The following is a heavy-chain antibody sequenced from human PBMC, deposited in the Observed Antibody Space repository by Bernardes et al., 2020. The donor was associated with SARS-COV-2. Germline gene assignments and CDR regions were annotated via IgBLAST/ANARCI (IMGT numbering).Heavy chain of an antibody. CDR2: IYYSGST. J-gene: IGHJ3*02. D-gene: IGHD1-26*01. CDR3: ATRLGSYYAFDI. Sequence: SETLSLTCTVSGGSISSYYWSWIRQPPGKGLEWIGYIYYSGSTNYNPSLKSRVTISVDTSKNQFSLKLSSVTAADTAVYYRATRLGSYYAFDIWGQGTMVTVSS. CDR1: GGSISSYY. V-gene: IGHV4-59*08.